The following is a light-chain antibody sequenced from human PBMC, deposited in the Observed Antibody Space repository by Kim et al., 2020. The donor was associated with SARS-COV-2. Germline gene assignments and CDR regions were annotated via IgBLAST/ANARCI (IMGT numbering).Light chain of an antibody. CDR2: AKN. CDR3: NSRDRSGTSYV. V-gene: IGLV3-19*01. CDR1: SLRSYY. J-gene: IGLJ1*01. Sequence: AWGQTVRITAQRASLRSYYASWYQQRPGQAPVLVMYAKNSRPSGIPDRFSGSSTGDTASLTITGAQAEDEAEYYCNSRDRSGTSYVFGTGTKVTVL.